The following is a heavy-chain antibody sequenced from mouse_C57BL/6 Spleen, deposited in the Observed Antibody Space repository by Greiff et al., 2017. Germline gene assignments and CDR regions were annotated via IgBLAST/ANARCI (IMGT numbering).Heavy chain of an antibody. CDR2: FHPYNDDT. CDR1: GYTFTTYP. J-gene: IGHJ4*01. Sequence: VKLMESGAELVKPGASVKMSCKASGYTFTTYPIEWMKQNHGKSLEWIGNFHPYNDDTKYNEKFKGKATLTVEKSSSTVYLELSRLTSDDSAVYDCARNNDYGSRGGAMDYWGQGTSVTVSS. CDR3: ARNNDYGSRGGAMDY. D-gene: IGHD1-1*01. V-gene: IGHV1-47*01.